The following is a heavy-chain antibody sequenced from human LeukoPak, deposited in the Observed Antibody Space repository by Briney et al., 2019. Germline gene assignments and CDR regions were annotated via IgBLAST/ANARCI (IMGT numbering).Heavy chain of an antibody. V-gene: IGHV6-1*01. D-gene: IGHD4-17*01. CDR1: GDSVSSNSAA. CDR3: ARDGAMTTVTTDWFDP. CDR2: TYYRSKWYN. Sequence: SQTLSLTCAISGDSVSSNSAAWNWIRQSPSRGLEWLGRTYYRSKWYNDYAVSVKSRITINPDTSKNQFSLQLNSVTPEDTAVYYCARDGAMTTVTTDWFDPWGQGTLVTVSS. J-gene: IGHJ5*02.